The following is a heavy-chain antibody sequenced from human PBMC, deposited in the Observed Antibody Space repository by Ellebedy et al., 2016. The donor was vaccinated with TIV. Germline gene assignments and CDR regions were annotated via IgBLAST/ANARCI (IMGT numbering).Heavy chain of an antibody. CDR2: ITSSSTYI. CDR1: GFTFSSSS. J-gene: IGHJ4*02. Sequence: GESLKISCAASGFTFSSSSMYWVRQAPGEGLERVSPITSSSTYINYADSVKGRFTISRDNAKNSVFLQMSSLMAEDTAVYYCAGGPTIRDYWGQGILVTGSS. V-gene: IGHV3-21*01. D-gene: IGHD5-24*01. CDR3: AGGPTIRDY.